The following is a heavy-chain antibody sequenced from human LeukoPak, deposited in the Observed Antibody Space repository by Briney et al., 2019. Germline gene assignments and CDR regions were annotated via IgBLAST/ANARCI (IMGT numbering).Heavy chain of an antibody. V-gene: IGHV4-39*01. CDR1: GGSISSSSYY. CDR3: ARHSIAGATVDY. J-gene: IGHJ4*02. D-gene: IGHD1-26*01. Sequence: SETLSLTCTVSGGSISSSSYYWGWIRQPPGKGPGWIGSIYYSGSTYYNPSLKSRVTISVDTSKNQFSLKLSSVTAADTAVYYCARHSIAGATVDYWGQGTLVTVSS. CDR2: IYYSGST.